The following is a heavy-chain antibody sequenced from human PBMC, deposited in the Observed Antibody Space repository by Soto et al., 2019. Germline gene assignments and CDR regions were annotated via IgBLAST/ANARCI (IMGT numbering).Heavy chain of an antibody. J-gene: IGHJ4*02. CDR3: AREIRDFWSGTTFDY. CDR2: INHSGST. V-gene: IGHV4-34*01. CDR1: GGSFSGYY. D-gene: IGHD3-3*01. Sequence: PSETLSLTCAVYGGSFSGYYWSWIRQPPGKGLEWIGEINHSGSTNYNPSLKSRVTISVDTSKNQFSLKLSSVTAADTAVYYCAREIRDFWSGTTFDYWGQGTLVTVSS.